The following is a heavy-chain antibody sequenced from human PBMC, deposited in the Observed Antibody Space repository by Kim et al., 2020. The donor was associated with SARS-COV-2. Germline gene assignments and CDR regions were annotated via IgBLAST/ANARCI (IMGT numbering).Heavy chain of an antibody. J-gene: IGHJ4*02. D-gene: IGHD1-26*01. V-gene: IGHV1-18*04. CDR1: GYTFTSYG. CDR2: ISAYNGNT. Sequence: ASVKVSCKASGYTFTSYGISWVRQAPGQGLEWMGWISAYNGNTNYAQKLQGRVTMTTDTSTSTAYMELRSLRSDDTAVYYCARWGPEWELRQYYFDYWGQGTLVTVSS. CDR3: ARWGPEWELRQYYFDY.